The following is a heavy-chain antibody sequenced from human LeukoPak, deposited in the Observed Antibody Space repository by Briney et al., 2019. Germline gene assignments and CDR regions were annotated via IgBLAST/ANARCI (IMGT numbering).Heavy chain of an antibody. Sequence: SETLSLTCTVSGGSISSYYWSWIRQPPGKGLEWIGYIYYSGSTNYNPSLKSRVTISVDTSKNQSSLKLTSVTAADTAVYYCARISQYYDSSGYYSYYFDYWGQGTLVTVSS. V-gene: IGHV4-59*01. J-gene: IGHJ4*02. CDR3: ARISQYYDSSGYYSYYFDY. CDR2: IYYSGST. D-gene: IGHD3-22*01. CDR1: GGSISSYY.